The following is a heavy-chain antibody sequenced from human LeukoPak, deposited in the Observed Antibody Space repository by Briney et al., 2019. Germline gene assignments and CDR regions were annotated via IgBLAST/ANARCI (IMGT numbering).Heavy chain of an antibody. CDR1: GYSISSSDW. CDR2: IYYSGST. CDR3: AGDSGYSYGGY. V-gene: IGHV4-38-2*02. Sequence: PSETLSLTCAVSGYSISSSDWWIWVRQPPGKGLEWIGSIYYSGSTYYNPSLKSRVTISVDTSKNQFSLKLSSVTAADTAVYYCAGDSGYSYGGYWGQGTLVTVSS. D-gene: IGHD5-18*01. J-gene: IGHJ4*02.